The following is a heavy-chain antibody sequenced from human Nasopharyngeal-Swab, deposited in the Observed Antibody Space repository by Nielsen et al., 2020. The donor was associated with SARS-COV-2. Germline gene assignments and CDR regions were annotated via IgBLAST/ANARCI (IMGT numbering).Heavy chain of an antibody. J-gene: IGHJ6*02. Sequence: WIRQPSGKGLEWVSGINWNGGSTGYADSVKGRFTISRDDAKNSLYLQMNSLRAEDTALYHCARDGSGEDHYYYYYGMDVWGQGTSVTVSS. CDR3: ARDGSGEDHYYYYYGMDV. CDR2: INWNGGST. D-gene: IGHD3-10*01. V-gene: IGHV3-20*01.